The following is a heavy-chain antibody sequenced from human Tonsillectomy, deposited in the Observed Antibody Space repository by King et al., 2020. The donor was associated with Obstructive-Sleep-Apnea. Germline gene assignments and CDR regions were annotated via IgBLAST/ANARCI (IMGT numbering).Heavy chain of an antibody. J-gene: IGHJ4*02. CDR3: ASDQGDFDY. V-gene: IGHV3-7*01. Sequence: VQLVESGGGLVQPGGSLRLSCAASGFSFSSYWMSWVRQAPGKGLEWVANIKQDGSEKYYVDSVKGRFTISRDNAKDSLCLQLNSLRAEDTAVYCCASDQGDFDYWGQGTLVTVSS. CDR1: GFSFSSYW. CDR2: IKQDGSEK.